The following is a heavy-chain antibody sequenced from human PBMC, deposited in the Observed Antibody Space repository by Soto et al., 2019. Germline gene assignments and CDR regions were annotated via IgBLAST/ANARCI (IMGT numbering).Heavy chain of an antibody. Sequence: SETLSLTCTVSGGSIFSGYWSWIRQPPGKGLEWIGYISHSGNTNYNPSVKSRVTLSVDTPKNQFSLRLSSVTTADTAVYYCAGLRGYAGSPIDYWGQGTLVTVSS. J-gene: IGHJ4*02. D-gene: IGHD2-15*01. CDR2: ISHSGNT. CDR1: GGSIFSGY. V-gene: IGHV4-59*01. CDR3: AGLRGYAGSPIDY.